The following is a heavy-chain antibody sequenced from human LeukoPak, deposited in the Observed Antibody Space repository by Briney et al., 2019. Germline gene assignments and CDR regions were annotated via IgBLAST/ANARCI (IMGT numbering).Heavy chain of an antibody. CDR3: ARESGMAGLRDYYGMDA. D-gene: IGHD1-26*01. Sequence: GGSLRLSCAASGFTFSSYEMNWVRQAPGKGLEWVSYISSSGSTIYYADSVKGRFTISRDNAKNSLYLQMNSLRAEDTAVYYCARESGMAGLRDYYGMDAWGQGTTVTVSS. CDR2: ISSSGSTI. J-gene: IGHJ6*02. CDR1: GFTFSSYE. V-gene: IGHV3-48*03.